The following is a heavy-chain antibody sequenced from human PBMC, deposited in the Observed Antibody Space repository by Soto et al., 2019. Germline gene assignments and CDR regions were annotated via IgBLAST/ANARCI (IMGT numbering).Heavy chain of an antibody. CDR2: INHSGST. Sequence: QVQLQQWGAGLLKPSETLSLTCAVYGGSFSGYYWSWIRQPPGKGLEWIGEINHSGSTNYNPSLKSRVTISVDTSKNQFSLKLSSVTAADTAVYYCARGREDNYSSSSGVFDYWGQGTLVTVSS. J-gene: IGHJ4*02. V-gene: IGHV4-34*01. D-gene: IGHD6-6*01. CDR1: GGSFSGYY. CDR3: ARGREDNYSSSSGVFDY.